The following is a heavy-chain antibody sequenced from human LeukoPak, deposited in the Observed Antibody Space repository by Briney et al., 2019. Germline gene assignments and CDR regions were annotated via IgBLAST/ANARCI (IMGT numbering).Heavy chain of an antibody. V-gene: IGHV4-59*01. Sequence: SETLSLTCTVSGGSISSYYWSWIRQPPGKGLEWIGYIYYSGGTNYNPSLKSRVTISVDTSKNQFSLKLSSVTAADTAVYYCARDWYGDRGYYYMDVWGKGTTVTVSS. CDR3: ARDWYGDRGYYYMDV. CDR1: GGSISSYY. J-gene: IGHJ6*03. CDR2: IYYSGGT. D-gene: IGHD4-17*01.